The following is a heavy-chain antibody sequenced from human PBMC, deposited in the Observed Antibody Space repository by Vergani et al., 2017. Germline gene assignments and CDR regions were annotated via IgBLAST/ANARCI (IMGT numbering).Heavy chain of an antibody. J-gene: IGHJ6*03. V-gene: IGHV3-23*04. Sequence: VQLVESGGGVVQPGRSLRLSCAASGFTFSSYGMSWVRQAPGKGLEWVSAISGSGGSTYYADSVKGRFTISRDNSKNTLYLQMNSLRAEDTAVYYCAKDANYYDSSGYADYYYMDVWGKGTTVTVSS. CDR1: GFTFSSYG. D-gene: IGHD3-22*01. CDR3: AKDANYYDSSGYADYYYMDV. CDR2: ISGSGGST.